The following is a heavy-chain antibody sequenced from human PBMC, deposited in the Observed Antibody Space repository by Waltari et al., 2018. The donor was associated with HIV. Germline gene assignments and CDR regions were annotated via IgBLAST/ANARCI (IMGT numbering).Heavy chain of an antibody. CDR3: ASSGVYAHDAFKI. V-gene: IGHV3-74*02. CDR1: GFYFHTYW. J-gene: IGHJ3*02. Sequence: EVQLVESGGGLVQPGGYLRLSGAASGFYFHTYWMHWLRQVPGKGLVLVSRMNSDGTTRSYADSVKGRFTISRDNAKNTLYVEMNSLRADDTAVYYCASSGVYAHDAFKIWGQGTKVIVSS. CDR2: MNSDGTTR. D-gene: IGHD2-15*01.